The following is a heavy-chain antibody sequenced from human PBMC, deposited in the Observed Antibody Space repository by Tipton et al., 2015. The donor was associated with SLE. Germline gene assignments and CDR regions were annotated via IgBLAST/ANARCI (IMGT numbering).Heavy chain of an antibody. V-gene: IGHV4-39*07. Sequence: LRLSCTVSGGSIGSSSYYWGWIRQPPGKGLEWIGTTHYSGSAFYNPSLKSRVTISVDMSKNQLSVKLTSVTAADTAVYHCARVSRGYSGYEWAGFFDYWGQGALVTVSS. CDR2: THYSGSA. J-gene: IGHJ4*02. CDR3: ARVSRGYSGYEWAGFFDY. D-gene: IGHD5-12*01. CDR1: GGSIGSSSYY.